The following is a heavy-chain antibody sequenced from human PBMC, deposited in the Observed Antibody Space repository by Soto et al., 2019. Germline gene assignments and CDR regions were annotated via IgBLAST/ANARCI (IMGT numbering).Heavy chain of an antibody. CDR1: GFTFSSYA. J-gene: IGHJ4*02. Sequence: EVQLLESGGGLVQPGGSLRLSCAASGFTFSSYAMSWVRQAPGKGLEWVSAISGSGGSTYYADSVKGRFTISRDNTTNTLYLKLNSLRADATAVYDCAKLVGATRVEFPLDYWGQGTLVTVSS. D-gene: IGHD1-26*01. V-gene: IGHV3-23*01. CDR2: ISGSGGST. CDR3: AKLVGATRVEFPLDY.